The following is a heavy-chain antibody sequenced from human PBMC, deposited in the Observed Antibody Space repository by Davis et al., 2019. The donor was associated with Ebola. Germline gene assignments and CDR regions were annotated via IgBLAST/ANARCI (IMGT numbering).Heavy chain of an antibody. J-gene: IGHJ4*02. D-gene: IGHD3-10*01. CDR2: IKEDGNEK. CDR1: GFSFSSHW. Sequence: PGGSLRLSCAASGFSFSSHWMSWVRQAPGEGLEWVANIKEDGNEKYYVDSVKGRFTISRDNAKNSLYLQMNSLRAEDTAVYYCARDWGGFTIVRGASFDCWGQGTLVTVSS. CDR3: ARDWGGFTIVRGASFDC. V-gene: IGHV3-7*03.